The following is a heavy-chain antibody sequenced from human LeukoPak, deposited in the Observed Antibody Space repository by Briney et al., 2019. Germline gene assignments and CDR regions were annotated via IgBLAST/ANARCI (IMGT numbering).Heavy chain of an antibody. J-gene: IGHJ5*02. CDR3: ARDRGSYYGSGSYLFDP. CDR2: IYYSGST. CDR1: GGSISSGGYY. V-gene: IGHV4-31*03. D-gene: IGHD3-10*01. Sequence: SQTLSLTCTVSGGSISSGGYYWSWIRQHPGKGLEWIGYIYYSGSTYYNPSLKSRVTISVDTSKNQFSLKLSSVTAADTAVYYCARDRGSYYGSGSYLFDPWGQGTLVTVSS.